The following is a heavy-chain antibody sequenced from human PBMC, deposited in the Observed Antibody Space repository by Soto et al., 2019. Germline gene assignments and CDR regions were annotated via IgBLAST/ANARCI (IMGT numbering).Heavy chain of an antibody. CDR3: AREWITFGGVMGWFDP. Sequence: QVQLQESGPGLVKPSETLSLTCTVSGGSISSYYWSWIGQPPGKGLEWIGYIYYSGSTNYNPSLKSRVTISVDTSKNQFSLKLSSVTAAVTAVYYCAREWITFGGVMGWFDPWGQGTLVTVSS. V-gene: IGHV4-59*01. CDR2: IYYSGST. J-gene: IGHJ5*02. D-gene: IGHD3-16*01. CDR1: GGSISSYY.